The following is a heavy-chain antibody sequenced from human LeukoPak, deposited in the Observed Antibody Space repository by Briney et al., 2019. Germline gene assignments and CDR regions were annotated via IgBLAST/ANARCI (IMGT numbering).Heavy chain of an antibody. D-gene: IGHD4-23*01. J-gene: IGHJ5*02. CDR3: EREPGPYGGKGWWFDP. Sequence: ASVKVSCKASGYTFTSYGISWVRQAPGQGLEWMGLISAYNGNTNYAQKLQGRVTMTTDTSKSTAYMELRSLRSDDTAVYYCEREPGPYGGKGWWFDPWGQGTLVTVSS. V-gene: IGHV1-18*01. CDR2: ISAYNGNT. CDR1: GYTFTSYG.